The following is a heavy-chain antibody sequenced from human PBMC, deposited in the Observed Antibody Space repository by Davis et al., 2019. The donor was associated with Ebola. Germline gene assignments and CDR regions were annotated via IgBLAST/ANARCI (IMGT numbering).Heavy chain of an antibody. Sequence: ASVKVSCKASGYTFTTYYIHWVRQAPGQGLEWMGIINPSGGSTTYAQKFQGRVTMTRDTSTRTVYMELSSLRSEDTAVYYCARAPTWSEINYYCFDYWGQGTLVTVSS. CDR1: GYTFTTYY. D-gene: IGHD3-10*01. J-gene: IGHJ4*02. CDR3: ARAPTWSEINYYCFDY. V-gene: IGHV1-46*01. CDR2: INPSGGST.